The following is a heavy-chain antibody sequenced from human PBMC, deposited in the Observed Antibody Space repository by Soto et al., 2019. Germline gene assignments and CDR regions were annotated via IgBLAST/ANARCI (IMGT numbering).Heavy chain of an antibody. V-gene: IGHV3-23*01. CDR2: ISGSGDAT. CDR1: GFTFSAYA. CDR3: ARQAYSTTWYLHS. Sequence: PGGSLRLSCATSGFTFSAYAMSWVRQAPGKGLEWVSVISGSGDATYYADSVKGRFTISRDNSKNTLYLQMNSLRAGDTAVYYCARQAYSTTWYLHSWGQGTLVTVPS. J-gene: IGHJ4*02. D-gene: IGHD6-13*01.